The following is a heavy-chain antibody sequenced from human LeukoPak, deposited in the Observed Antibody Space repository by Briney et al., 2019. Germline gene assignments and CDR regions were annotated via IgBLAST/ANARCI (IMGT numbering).Heavy chain of an antibody. CDR3: AKDRDYDFWSGYSESGRFDY. Sequence: AGGSLRLSFAASGFTLSSYAMRWVRQAPGGGLEWVSAISGSGGSTYYADSVKGRFPISRDNSKNTLYLQMNSLRAEDTAVYYCAKDRDYDFWSGYSESGRFDYWGQGTLVTVSS. D-gene: IGHD3-3*01. J-gene: IGHJ4*02. V-gene: IGHV3-23*01. CDR1: GFTLSSYA. CDR2: ISGSGGST.